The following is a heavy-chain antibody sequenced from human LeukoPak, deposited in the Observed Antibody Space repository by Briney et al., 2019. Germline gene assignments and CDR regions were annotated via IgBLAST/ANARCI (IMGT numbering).Heavy chain of an antibody. CDR1: GFTFSSYA. Sequence: GGSLRPSCSASGFTFSSYAMHWVRQAPGKGLEYVSAISSNGGSTYYADSVKGRFTISRDNSKNTLYLQMSSLRAEDTAVYYCVTLIAVAGWPIDYWGQGTLVTVSS. CDR2: ISSNGGST. CDR3: VTLIAVAGWPIDY. D-gene: IGHD6-19*01. V-gene: IGHV3-64D*06. J-gene: IGHJ4*02.